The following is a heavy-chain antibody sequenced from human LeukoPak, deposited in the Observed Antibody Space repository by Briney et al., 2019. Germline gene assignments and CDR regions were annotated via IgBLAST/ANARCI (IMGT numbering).Heavy chain of an antibody. CDR1: GGTFSSYA. CDR3: ARAYAFDAFDI. CDR2: INPNSGGT. Sequence: ASVKVSCKASGGTFSSYAISWVRQAPGQGLEWMGWINPNSGGTNYAQKFQGRVTMTRDTSISTAYMELSRLRSDDTAVYYCARAYAFDAFDIWGQGTMVTVSS. V-gene: IGHV1-2*02. D-gene: IGHD3-16*01. J-gene: IGHJ3*02.